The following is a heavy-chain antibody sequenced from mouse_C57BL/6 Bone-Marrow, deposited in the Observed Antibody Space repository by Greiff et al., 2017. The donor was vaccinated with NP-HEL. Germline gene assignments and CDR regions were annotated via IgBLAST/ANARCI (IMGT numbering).Heavy chain of an antibody. CDR1: GYTFTDYN. CDR3: ARGLLRSFAY. CDR2: INPNNGGT. D-gene: IGHD1-1*01. V-gene: IGHV1-18*01. Sequence: VQLKESGPELVKPGASVKIPCKASGYTFTDYNMDWVKQSHGKSLEWIGDINPNNGGTIYNQKFKGKATLTVDKSSSTAYMELRSLTSEDTAVYYCARGLLRSFAYWGQGTLVTVSA. J-gene: IGHJ3*01.